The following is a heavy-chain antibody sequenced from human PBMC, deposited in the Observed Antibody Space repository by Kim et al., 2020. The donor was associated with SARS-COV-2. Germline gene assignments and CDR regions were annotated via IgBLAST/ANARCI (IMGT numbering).Heavy chain of an antibody. J-gene: IGHJ4*02. CDR3: ARDLLGATSSDY. CDR1: GYTFNNHY. D-gene: IGHD5-12*01. V-gene: IGHV1-46*02. CDR2: INPSGGST. Sequence: ASVKVSCKASGYTFNNHYIHWVRQAPGQGLEWMGIINPSGGSTSYAQKFQGRVTMTRDTSTSTVYMELSSLRSEDTAVYYCARDLLGATSSDYWGQGTLVTVSS.